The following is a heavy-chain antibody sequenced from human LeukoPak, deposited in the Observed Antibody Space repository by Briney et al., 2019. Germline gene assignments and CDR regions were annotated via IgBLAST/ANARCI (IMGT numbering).Heavy chain of an antibody. D-gene: IGHD4/OR15-4a*01. CDR1: GFTFDDYG. J-gene: IGHJ4*02. Sequence: GGSLRLSCEGSGFTFDDYGMSWVRQDQGKGLEWVSGINWNGGRTGYADSVKGRFAISRDNAKNSLFLQMNSLRAEDTAVYYCARRAGAYSHPYDYWGQGTLVTVSS. V-gene: IGHV3-20*04. CDR3: ARRAGAYSHPYDY. CDR2: INWNGGRT.